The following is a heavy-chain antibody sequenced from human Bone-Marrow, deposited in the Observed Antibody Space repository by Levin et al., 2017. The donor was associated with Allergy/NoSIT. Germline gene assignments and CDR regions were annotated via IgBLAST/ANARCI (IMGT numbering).Heavy chain of an antibody. V-gene: IGHV3-15*01. J-gene: IGHJ4*02. CDR1: GFTFSDAW. D-gene: IGHD3/OR15-3a*01. CDR3: TTGIFGLWPNRRDY. Sequence: PGGSLRLSCAASGFTFSDAWMNWVRQSPGKGLEWIGRIKSKSDGGTPNYAAPVKGRFAISRDDSKNTLYLDMNDLKTEDTGVYYCTTGIFGLWPNRRDYWGQGTLVTVSS. CDR2: IKSKSDGGTP.